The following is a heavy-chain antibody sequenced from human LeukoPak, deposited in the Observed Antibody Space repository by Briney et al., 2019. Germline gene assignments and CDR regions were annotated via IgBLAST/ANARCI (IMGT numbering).Heavy chain of an antibody. CDR1: GGSISSGDYY. CDR2: IYYSGST. CDR3: ASGRGYSSSSRRFDP. Sequence: SQTLSLTCTVSGGSISSGDYYWSWIRQPPGKGLEWIGYIYYSGSTYYNPSLKSRVTISVDTSKNQFSLKLSSMTAADTAVYYCASGRGYSSSSRRFDPWGQGTLVTVSS. D-gene: IGHD6-6*01. J-gene: IGHJ5*02. V-gene: IGHV4-30-4*08.